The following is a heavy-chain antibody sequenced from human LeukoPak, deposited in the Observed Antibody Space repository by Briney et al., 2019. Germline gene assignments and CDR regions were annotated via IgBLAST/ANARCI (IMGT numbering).Heavy chain of an antibody. J-gene: IGHJ4*02. CDR2: IYFSGST. V-gene: IGHV4-59*12. Sequence: PSETLSLTCTVSGGSIRSYYWSWIRQPPGKGLEWIGYIYFSGSTSYNLSLKSRVTISVDTSKNQFSLKLSSVTAADTAVYYCAATAMAEDYWGQGTLVTVSS. CDR3: AATAMAEDY. CDR1: GGSIRSYY. D-gene: IGHD5-18*01.